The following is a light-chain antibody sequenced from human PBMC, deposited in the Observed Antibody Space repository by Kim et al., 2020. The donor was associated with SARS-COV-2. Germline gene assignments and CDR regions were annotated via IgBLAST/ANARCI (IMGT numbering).Light chain of an antibody. CDR2: GNN. CDR3: LCRDSSGNIWL. Sequence: ALGQIVRITRQGDSLRSYYTSWQHQRPGQAPVFVIYGNNNRASGIPDRFSGSRSGNTASLTITGAQAEDEADYYCLCRDSSGNIWLFGGGTQLTVL. J-gene: IGLJ3*02. V-gene: IGLV3-19*01. CDR1: SLRSYY.